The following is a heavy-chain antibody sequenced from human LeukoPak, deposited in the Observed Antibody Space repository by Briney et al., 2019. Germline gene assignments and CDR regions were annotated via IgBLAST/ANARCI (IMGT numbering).Heavy chain of an antibody. Sequence: GGSLRLSCAASGLTFSSYWMHWVRQAPGKGLVWVSRINSDGSSTTYADSVKGRFTISRDNAKNTLYLQMNSLRAEDTAVYYCARDDSGYYLFDYWGQGTLVTVSS. CDR2: INSDGSST. J-gene: IGHJ4*02. V-gene: IGHV3-74*03. CDR3: ARDDSGYYLFDY. D-gene: IGHD3-22*01. CDR1: GLTFSSYW.